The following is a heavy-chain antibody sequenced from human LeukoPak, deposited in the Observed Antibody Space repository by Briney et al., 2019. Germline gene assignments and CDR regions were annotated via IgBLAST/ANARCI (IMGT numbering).Heavy chain of an antibody. CDR1: GFTFSSYW. J-gene: IGHJ4*02. CDR3: ARVVDDSSGYYAYDIDY. V-gene: IGHV3-74*01. Sequence: GGSLRLSCAASGFTFSSYWMHWVRQAPGKGLVWVSRINSDGSSTSYAYSVKGRFTISRDNAKNTLYLQMNSLRAEDTAVYYCARVVDDSSGYYAYDIDYWGQETLVTVSS. D-gene: IGHD3-22*01. CDR2: INSDGSST.